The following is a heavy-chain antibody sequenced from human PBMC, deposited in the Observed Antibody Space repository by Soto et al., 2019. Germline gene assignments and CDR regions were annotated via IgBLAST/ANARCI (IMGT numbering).Heavy chain of an antibody. Sequence: GSMRLSCVGSRFVFSSYAMNWVRQAPGKGLEWVSGISGGGGSIYYADSVKGRFTISRDNSKSTLYLQMSSLRVEDTAVYYCAKELMVAPGDYLDSWSQGTRVTVSS. CDR3: AKELMVAPGDYLDS. D-gene: IGHD2-8*01. CDR1: RFVFSSYA. V-gene: IGHV3-23*01. CDR2: ISGGGGSI. J-gene: IGHJ4*02.